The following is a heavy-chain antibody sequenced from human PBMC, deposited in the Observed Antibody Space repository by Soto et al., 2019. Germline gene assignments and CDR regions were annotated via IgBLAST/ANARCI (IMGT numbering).Heavy chain of an antibody. Sequence: ASVKVSCKASGGTLSSYAISWVRQAPGQGLEWMGGIIPIFGTANYAQKFQGRVTITADESTSTAYMELSSLRSEDTAVYYCAGASYYDSSGYYGIFLYWGQGPLVTVSS. CDR3: AGASYYDSSGYYGIFLY. D-gene: IGHD3-22*01. CDR1: GGTLSSYA. J-gene: IGHJ4*02. CDR2: IIPIFGTA. V-gene: IGHV1-69*13.